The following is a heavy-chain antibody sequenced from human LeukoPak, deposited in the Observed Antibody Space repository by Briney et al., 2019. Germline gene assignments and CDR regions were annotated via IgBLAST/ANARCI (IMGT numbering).Heavy chain of an antibody. J-gene: IGHJ4*02. CDR1: GGSISSSSYY. CDR3: ARQFGPPGFRSGYTPLDY. V-gene: IGHV4-39*01. Sequence: SETLSLTCTVSGGSISSSSYYWGWIRQPPGKGLEWIGSIYYSGSTYYNPSLKSRVTISVDTSKNQFSLKLSSVTAADTAVYYCARQFGPPGFRSGYTPLDYWGQGTLVTVSS. CDR2: IYYSGST. D-gene: IGHD3-3*01.